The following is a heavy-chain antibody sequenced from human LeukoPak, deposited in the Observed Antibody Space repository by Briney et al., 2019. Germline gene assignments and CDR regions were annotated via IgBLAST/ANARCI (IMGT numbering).Heavy chain of an antibody. V-gene: IGHV3-20*01. Sequence: RPGGSLRLSCAASGFSFDDYGMTWVRQAPGKGLEWVSGINWNGDSTGYADSVKGRFTISRDNAKNSLYLQMNSLRAEDTALYHCARAADGSGSYYKAFDPWGQGTLVTVSS. CDR1: GFSFDDYG. D-gene: IGHD3-10*01. CDR3: ARAADGSGSYYKAFDP. J-gene: IGHJ5*02. CDR2: INWNGDST.